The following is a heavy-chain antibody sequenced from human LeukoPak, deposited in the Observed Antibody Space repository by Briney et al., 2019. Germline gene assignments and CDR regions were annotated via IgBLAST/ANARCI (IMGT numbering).Heavy chain of an antibody. Sequence: GSLRLSCAASGFTLNNYAMSLVRQAPGEGLEVVSAISGSGGSTYYADSVKGRFTISRDNSKNTLYLQMNSLRAEDTAVYYCAKFGSYGPAADYWGQGTLVTVSS. D-gene: IGHD5-18*01. CDR1: GFTLNNYA. V-gene: IGHV3-23*01. J-gene: IGHJ4*02. CDR3: AKFGSYGPAADY. CDR2: ISGSGGST.